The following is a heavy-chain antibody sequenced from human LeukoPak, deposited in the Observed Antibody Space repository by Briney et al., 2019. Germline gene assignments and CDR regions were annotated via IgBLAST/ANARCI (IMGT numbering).Heavy chain of an antibody. V-gene: IGHV3-13*01. J-gene: IGHJ6*04. CDR3: AKGGVRGATHLFMDV. CDR2: INTAGDT. D-gene: IGHD3-10*01. CDR1: GFTFSNYD. Sequence: PGGSLRLSCAASGFTFSNYDMYWVRQPTGKGLEWVSAINTAGDTYYLGSVKGRFTIPRENAKNSLYLQMNSLRAGDTAVYYCAKGGVRGATHLFMDVWGKGTTVTISS.